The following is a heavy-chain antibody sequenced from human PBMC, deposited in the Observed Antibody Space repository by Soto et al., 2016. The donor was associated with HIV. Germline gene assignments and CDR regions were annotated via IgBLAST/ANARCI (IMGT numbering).Heavy chain of an antibody. CDR3: ARDRDGYNSFDY. D-gene: IGHD5-12*01. Sequence: LVWVSRIYSDGSSTSYADSVKGRFTISRDNAKNTLYLQMSSLRAEDTAVYYCARDRDGYNSFDYWGQGTLVTVSS. J-gene: IGHJ4*02. V-gene: IGHV3-74*01. CDR2: IYSDGSST.